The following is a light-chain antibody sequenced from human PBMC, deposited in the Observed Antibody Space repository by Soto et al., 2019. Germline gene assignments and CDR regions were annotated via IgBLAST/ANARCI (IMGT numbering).Light chain of an antibody. V-gene: IGKV3-15*01. CDR3: HQYNGWPRT. CDR2: GTS. Sequence: EIVLTQSPGTLSLSPGEGATLSCRASQSIRSNYLAWYQQKPGQAPRLLIYGTSTRAGGVPARFSGGGSGTEFTLTITSLQPEDFAVYYCHQYNGWPRTFGQGTKVDIK. CDR1: QSIRSN. J-gene: IGKJ1*01.